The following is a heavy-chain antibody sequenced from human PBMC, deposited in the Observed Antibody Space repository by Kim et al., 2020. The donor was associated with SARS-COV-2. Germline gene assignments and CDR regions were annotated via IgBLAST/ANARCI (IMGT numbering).Heavy chain of an antibody. Sequence: TNYAQKLQGRVTMTTDTSTSTAYMELRSLRSDDTAVYYCARDTGLVRGGHWGQGTLVTVSS. J-gene: IGHJ4*02. V-gene: IGHV1-18*01. CDR2: T. D-gene: IGHD3-10*01. CDR3: ARDTGLVRGGH.